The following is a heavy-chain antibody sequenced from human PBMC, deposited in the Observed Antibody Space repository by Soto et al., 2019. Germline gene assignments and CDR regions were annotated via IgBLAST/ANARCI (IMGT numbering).Heavy chain of an antibody. J-gene: IGHJ4*01. CDR1: RFRFSAYG. Sequence: QVKLVESGGAVVQSGRSLRLSCTASRFRFSAYGMHWVRQAPGKGLEWVALISDDGKTQFFTDSVEGPFTISRDNSRNTLYLQINSLRPEDTAVYYCVKGGYKTGWPPFDHWGHGTRVTVSS. V-gene: IGHV3-30*18. CDR3: VKGGYKTGWPPFDH. D-gene: IGHD6-19*01. CDR2: ISDDGKTQ.